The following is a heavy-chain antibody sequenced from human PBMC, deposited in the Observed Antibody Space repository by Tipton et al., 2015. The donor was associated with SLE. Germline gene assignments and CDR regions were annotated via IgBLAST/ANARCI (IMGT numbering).Heavy chain of an antibody. J-gene: IGHJ4*02. V-gene: IGHV3-NL1*01. CDR1: GFTFSGYG. Sequence: GSLRLSCAASGFTFSGYGMHWVRQAPGKGLEWVSGIMSGGGSTFYADSVKGRFSISRDNSKNTLFLQMTSLRAEDTAVYYCARDRLGGVIVTTFDYWGQGTLVPVSS. CDR2: IMSGGGST. CDR3: ARDRLGGVIVTTFDY. D-gene: IGHD3-16*02.